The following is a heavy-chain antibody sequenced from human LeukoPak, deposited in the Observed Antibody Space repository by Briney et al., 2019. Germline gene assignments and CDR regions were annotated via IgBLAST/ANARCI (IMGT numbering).Heavy chain of an antibody. D-gene: IGHD2-15*01. CDR3: ARGGKYGCSGGSCYSDY. CDR2: IRAESGRT. V-gene: IGHV1-2*02. CDR1: GYMFTDYY. Sequence: ASVKVSCKASGYMFTDYYLHWVRQAPGQGLEWMGWIRAESGRTHYAQKFQGGVTMTRDTSISTAYMELSRLRSDDTALYYCARGGKYGCSGGSCYSDYWGQGTLVTVSS. J-gene: IGHJ4*02.